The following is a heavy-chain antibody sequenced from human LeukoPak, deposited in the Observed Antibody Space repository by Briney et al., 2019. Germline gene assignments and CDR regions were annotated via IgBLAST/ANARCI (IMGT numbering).Heavy chain of an antibody. CDR3: ARDNGYSSFDC. D-gene: IGHD5-18*01. J-gene: IGHJ4*02. V-gene: IGHV3-7*01. Sequence: TGGSLRPSCAASGFTFSSYWMSWVRQAPGKGLEWVANIKQDGSAKNYGDSVRGRFTISRDNAKNSLFLQMNSLRAEDTAVYYCARDNGYSSFDCWGQGTLVTVSS. CDR2: IKQDGSAK. CDR1: GFTFSSYW.